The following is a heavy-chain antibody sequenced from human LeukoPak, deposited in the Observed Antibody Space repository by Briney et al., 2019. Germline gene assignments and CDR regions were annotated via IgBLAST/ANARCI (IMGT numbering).Heavy chain of an antibody. CDR3: ATNLATVVTPAYY. Sequence: ASVKVSCKVSGYTLTELSMHWVRQAPGKGLEWMGGFDPEDGETIYTQMLQGRVTMTEDTSTDTAYMELSSLRSEDTAVYYCATNLATVVTPAYYWGQGTLVTVSS. J-gene: IGHJ4*02. CDR1: GYTLTELS. CDR2: FDPEDGET. V-gene: IGHV1-24*01. D-gene: IGHD4-23*01.